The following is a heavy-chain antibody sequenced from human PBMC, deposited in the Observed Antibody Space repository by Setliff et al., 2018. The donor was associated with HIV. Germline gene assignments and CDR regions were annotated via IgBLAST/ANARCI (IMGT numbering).Heavy chain of an antibody. V-gene: IGHV4-39*02. Sequence: SETLSLTCTVSGGSISSSGYYWAWIRQPPGKGLEWIGTIYYSGRAHYNPSLKSRVTISVDTSKNHFSLNLKSVTAADTAIFYCARRTSFVGGAVAGHFDYWGQGTPVTVSS. J-gene: IGHJ4*02. CDR3: ARRTSFVGGAVAGHFDY. CDR2: IYYSGRA. D-gene: IGHD6-19*01. CDR1: GGSISSSGYY.